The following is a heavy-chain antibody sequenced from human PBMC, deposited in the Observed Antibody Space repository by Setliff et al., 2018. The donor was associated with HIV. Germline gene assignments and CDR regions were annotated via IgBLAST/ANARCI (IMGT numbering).Heavy chain of an antibody. CDR1: GYTFTNYA. CDR2: INTDNGNT. J-gene: IGHJ4*02. V-gene: IGHV1-3*04. D-gene: IGHD5-12*01. CDR3: TRDRVPKRGYTYREPDFDS. Sequence: GASVKVSCKASGYTFTNYALHWVRQAPGERPEWMGWINTDNGNTRYSQKFQDRVTISRDTSASTGYMELSRLRSEDTAVYYCTRDRVPKRGYTYREPDFDSWGQGTLVTVSS.